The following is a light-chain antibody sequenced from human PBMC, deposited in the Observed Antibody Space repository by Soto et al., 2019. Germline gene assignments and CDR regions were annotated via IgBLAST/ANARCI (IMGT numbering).Light chain of an antibody. CDR3: QQYGSSPFT. V-gene: IGKV3-20*01. CDR1: QTVGSSY. CDR2: GAS. J-gene: IGKJ3*01. Sequence: EIGLTQSPGTLSLSPGETVTLSCRASQTVGSSYLAWYQQKPGQAPRLLVYGASNRATGIPDRFSGSGSATEFTLTISRLEPEDFAVYYCQQYGSSPFTFGPGTKVDIK.